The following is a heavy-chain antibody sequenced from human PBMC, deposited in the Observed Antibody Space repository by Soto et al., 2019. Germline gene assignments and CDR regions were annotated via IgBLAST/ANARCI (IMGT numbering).Heavy chain of an antibody. J-gene: IGHJ6*02. D-gene: IGHD2-2*01. CDR2: INQSGNT. Sequence: SETLSLTCAVSGGSFSGYYWTWIRQIPGKGLEWIGEINQSGNTKYNPSPMSRVTMSVDTSRNQFSLKLRSVTAADTAVYYCARPSYALNWDFHYGMQVWGQGTSVTVSS. CDR1: GGSFSGYY. V-gene: IGHV4-34*01. CDR3: ARPSYALNWDFHYGMQV.